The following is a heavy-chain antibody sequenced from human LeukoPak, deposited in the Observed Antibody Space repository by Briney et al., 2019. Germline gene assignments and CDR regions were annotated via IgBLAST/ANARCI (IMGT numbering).Heavy chain of an antibody. D-gene: IGHD3-9*01. Sequence: GGSLRLSCTVSGFTVSSNSMSWVRQAPGKGLEWVSFIYSDNTHYSDSVKGRFTISRDNSKNTLYLQMNSLRAEDTAVYYCVTTSEALRTTIRDVFDIWGQGTMVTVSS. CDR1: GFTVSSNS. CDR2: IYSDNT. J-gene: IGHJ3*02. V-gene: IGHV3-53*01. CDR3: VTTSEALRTTIRDVFDI.